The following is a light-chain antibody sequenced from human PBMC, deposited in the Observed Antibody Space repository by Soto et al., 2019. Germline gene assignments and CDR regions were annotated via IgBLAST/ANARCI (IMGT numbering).Light chain of an antibody. Sequence: DIQMTQSPSTLSASVGDRVTITCRASENINTWLAWYQQKPGKAPNLVIYDPSSLESGVPSRFSGSGSGTEFTLTINSLQPADFATYYCQHYKTYPLTFGQGTKVDIK. CDR2: DPS. J-gene: IGKJ1*01. CDR1: ENINTW. V-gene: IGKV1-5*01. CDR3: QHYKTYPLT.